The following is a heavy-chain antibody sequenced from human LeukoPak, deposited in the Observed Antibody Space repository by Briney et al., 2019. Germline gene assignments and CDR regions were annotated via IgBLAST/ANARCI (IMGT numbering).Heavy chain of an antibody. CDR2: IYHSGST. CDR3: ARARSRVRGVANWFDP. CDR1: GGSISSSYW. Sequence: PSETLSLTCGVSGGSISSSYWWSWVRPPPGKGLEWIGEIYHSGSTNYNPSLKSRVTISMDKSKNQFSLKLSSVTAADTAVYYCARARSRVRGVANWFDPWGQGTLVTVSS. J-gene: IGHJ5*02. D-gene: IGHD3-10*01. V-gene: IGHV4-4*02.